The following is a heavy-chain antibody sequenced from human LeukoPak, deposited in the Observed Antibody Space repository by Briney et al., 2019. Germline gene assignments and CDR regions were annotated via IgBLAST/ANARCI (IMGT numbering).Heavy chain of an antibody. CDR1: GYTFTGYY. CDR3: ARIGISARGTNFHH. Sequence: ASVKVSCKASGYTFTGYYMHWVRQAPGQGLEWMGWINPNSGGTNYAQKFQGRVTMTRDTSISTAYMELSRLRSDDTAVYYCARIGISARGTNFHHWGQGTLVTVSS. J-gene: IGHJ1*01. CDR2: INPNSGGT. V-gene: IGHV1-2*02. D-gene: IGHD6-13*01.